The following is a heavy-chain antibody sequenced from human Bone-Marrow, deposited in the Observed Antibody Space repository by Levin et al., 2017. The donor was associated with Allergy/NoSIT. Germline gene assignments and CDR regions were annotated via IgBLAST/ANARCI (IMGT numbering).Heavy chain of an antibody. J-gene: IGHJ6*02. V-gene: IGHV4-39*07. CDR1: GGSISSSSYY. CDR2: IYYSGST. Sequence: SETLSLTCTVSGGSISSSSYYWGWIRQPPGKGLEWIGTIYYSGSTYSNPSLKIRVTISIAMSKNQFSPKLGSVTAADTAVYYCAREVAYDGPSDYSGMDVWGQGTTVTVSS. D-gene: IGHD5-12*01. CDR3: AREVAYDGPSDYSGMDV.